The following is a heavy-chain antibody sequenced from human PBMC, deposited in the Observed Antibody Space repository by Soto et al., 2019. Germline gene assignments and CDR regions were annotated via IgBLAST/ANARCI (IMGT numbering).Heavy chain of an antibody. Sequence: SETLSLTCAVYGGSFSGYYWSWIRQPPGKGLEWIGEINHSGSTNYNPSLKSRVTISVDTSKNQFSLKRISVTAADTAVYYCARGYYDSSGYYYYYFDYWGQGTLVTVSS. CDR3: ARGYYDSSGYYYYYFDY. CDR2: INHSGST. V-gene: IGHV4-34*01. J-gene: IGHJ4*02. D-gene: IGHD3-22*01. CDR1: GGSFSGYY.